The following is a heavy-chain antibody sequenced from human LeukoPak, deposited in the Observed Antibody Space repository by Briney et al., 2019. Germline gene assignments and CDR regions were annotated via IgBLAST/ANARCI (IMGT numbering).Heavy chain of an antibody. CDR2: IYYSGST. Sequence: ETLSLTCTVSGASIRNYYWSWIRQSPGKGLEWIGHIYYSGSTNYNPSLKSRVTISVDTSKNQFSLKLSSVTAADTAVYYCACGRALLTYFQHWGQGTLVTVSS. V-gene: IGHV4-59*01. CDR1: GASIRNYY. J-gene: IGHJ1*01. D-gene: IGHD1-26*01. CDR3: ACGRALLTYFQH.